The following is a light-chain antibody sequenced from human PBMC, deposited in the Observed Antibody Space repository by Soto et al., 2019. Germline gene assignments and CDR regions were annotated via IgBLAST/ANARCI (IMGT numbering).Light chain of an antibody. CDR1: SSDVGGYNY. CDR2: EVI. J-gene: IGLJ1*01. V-gene: IGLV2-8*01. Sequence: QSALTQPPSASGSPGQSVTISCTGTSSDVGGYNYVSWYQQHPGKAPKLIIYEVIKRPSGVSDRFSGSKSGNTASLTVSGLQAEDEADYYCSSHAVSNNYVFGTGTKVTVL. CDR3: SSHAVSNNYV.